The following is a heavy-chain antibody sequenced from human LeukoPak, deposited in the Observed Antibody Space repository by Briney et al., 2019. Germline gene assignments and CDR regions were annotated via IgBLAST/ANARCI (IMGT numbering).Heavy chain of an antibody. CDR1: GGSISSGDYS. J-gene: IGHJ5*02. CDR3: ARVGSDWNDVRYNWFDP. CDR2: ICQSGST. V-gene: IGHV4-30-2*01. D-gene: IGHD1-1*01. Sequence: SETLSRNCAVSGGSISSGDYSWSWIRQPPGKGLEWIGYICQSGSTYYNPSLKSRVTISVDRSKNQFSLKLSSVTAADTAVYYCARVGSDWNDVRYNWFDPWGQGTLVTVSS.